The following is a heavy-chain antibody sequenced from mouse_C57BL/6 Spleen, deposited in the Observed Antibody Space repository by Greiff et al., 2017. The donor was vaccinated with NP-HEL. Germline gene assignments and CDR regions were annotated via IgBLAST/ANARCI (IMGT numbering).Heavy chain of an antibody. Sequence: EVQRVESGGGLVKPGGSLKLSCAASGFTFSDYGMHWVRQAPEQGLEWVAYISSGSSTIYYADTVKGRFTISRDNAKNTLFLQMTSLRSEDTAMYYCARNYGSSYDGYFDVWGTGTTVTVSS. CDR3: ARNYGSSYDGYFDV. CDR1: GFTFSDYG. CDR2: ISSGSSTI. J-gene: IGHJ1*03. D-gene: IGHD1-1*01. V-gene: IGHV5-17*01.